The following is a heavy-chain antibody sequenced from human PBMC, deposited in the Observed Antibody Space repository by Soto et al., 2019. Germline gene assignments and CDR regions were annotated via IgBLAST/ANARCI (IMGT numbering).Heavy chain of an antibody. Sequence: ASVKVSCKASGYTFTSYAMHWVRQAPGQRLEWMGWINAGNGNTKYSQKFQGRVTITRDTSASTAYMELSSLRSEDTAVYYCAIVPRADYGPFGIGDWYFDLWGRGTLVTVSS. V-gene: IGHV1-3*01. D-gene: IGHD3-16*01. CDR2: INAGNGNT. J-gene: IGHJ2*01. CDR3: AIVPRADYGPFGIGDWYFDL. CDR1: GYTFTSYA.